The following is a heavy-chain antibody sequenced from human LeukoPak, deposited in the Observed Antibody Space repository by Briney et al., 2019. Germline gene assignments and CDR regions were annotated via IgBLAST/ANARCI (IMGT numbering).Heavy chain of an antibody. J-gene: IGHJ4*02. CDR3: AKDLGRSGWSDFDY. Sequence: PRGSLRLSCAASGFTFNSYAMSWVRQAPGKGLEWVSTISGNGGSTFYADSVKGRFTISRDNSKNTLYLQMNSLRADDTAVYFCAKDLGRSGWSDFDYWGQGTLVTVSS. D-gene: IGHD6-19*01. CDR2: ISGNGGST. CDR1: GFTFNSYA. V-gene: IGHV3-23*01.